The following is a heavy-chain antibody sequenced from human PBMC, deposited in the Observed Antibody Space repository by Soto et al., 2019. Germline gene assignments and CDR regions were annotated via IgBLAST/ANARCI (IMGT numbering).Heavy chain of an antibody. V-gene: IGHV4-31*03. Sequence: QVQLQESGPGLVKPSQTLSLTCTVSGGSISSGGYYWSWIRQHPGKGLEWIGYIYYSGSTYYNPSLKSRVTISVNTSKNQFSRKLSSVTAAATAVYDCARAAEVGYKKLDYWGQGTLVTVSS. CDR1: GGSISSGGYY. D-gene: IGHD5-18*01. J-gene: IGHJ4*02. CDR2: IYYSGST. CDR3: ARAAEVGYKKLDY.